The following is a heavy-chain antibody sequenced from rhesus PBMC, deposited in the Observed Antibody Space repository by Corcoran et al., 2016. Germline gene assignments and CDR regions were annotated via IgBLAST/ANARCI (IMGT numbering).Heavy chain of an antibody. V-gene: IGHV1-138*01. CDR1: GYTFTDHY. CDR2: INPKTGVT. Sequence: QVQLVQSGAEVKKPGSSVKVSCQASGYTFTDHYIHWVRQAPGQGLEWVGEINPKTGVTKDGQRFQGRVTVTSDTSTSTAYMELNSLRSEDTAIYYCESGDHLFDYWGQGVLVTVSS. D-gene: IGHD3-22*01. CDR3: ESGDHLFDY. J-gene: IGHJ4*01.